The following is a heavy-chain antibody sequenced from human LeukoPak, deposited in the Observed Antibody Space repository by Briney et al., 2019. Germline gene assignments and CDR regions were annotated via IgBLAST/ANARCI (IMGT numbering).Heavy chain of an antibody. V-gene: IGHV3-48*01. D-gene: IGHD3-3*01. Sequence: PGGSLRLSCAASGFTFRSYSMNWVRQAPGKGLEWVSYIRSSSSTIYYADSVKGRFTISTDNANNSLYLQMNSLRAEDTAVYYCARSLRNASDIWGQGTMVTVSS. J-gene: IGHJ3*02. CDR1: GFTFRSYS. CDR2: IRSSSSTI. CDR3: ARSLRNASDI.